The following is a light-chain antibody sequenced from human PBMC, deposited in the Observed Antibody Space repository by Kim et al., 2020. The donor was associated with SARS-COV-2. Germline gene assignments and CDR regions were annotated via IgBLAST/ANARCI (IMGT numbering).Light chain of an antibody. Sequence: ALGQTARITWGGNNIGSKNVHWYQQKPGQAPVLVIYRDSNRPSGIPERFSGSNSGNTATLTISRAQAGDEADYYCQVWDSSTGKVFGGGTQLTVL. CDR1: NIGSKN. CDR3: QVWDSSTGKV. CDR2: RDS. V-gene: IGLV3-9*01. J-gene: IGLJ2*01.